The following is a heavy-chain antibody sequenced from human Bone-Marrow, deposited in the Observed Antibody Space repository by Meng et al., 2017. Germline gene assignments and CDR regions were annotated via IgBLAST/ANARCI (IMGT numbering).Heavy chain of an antibody. CDR3: TSMVRGVKPVDY. D-gene: IGHD3-10*01. CDR2: IKSKTDGGTT. J-gene: IGHJ4*02. V-gene: IGHV3-15*01. Sequence: GESLKISCVASGFTFSNAWMSWVRQAPGKGLEWVGRIKSKTDGGTTDYAAPVKGRFTISRDDSKNTLYLQMNSLKTEDTAVYYCTSMVRGVKPVDYWGQGTLVTVSS. CDR1: GFTFSNAW.